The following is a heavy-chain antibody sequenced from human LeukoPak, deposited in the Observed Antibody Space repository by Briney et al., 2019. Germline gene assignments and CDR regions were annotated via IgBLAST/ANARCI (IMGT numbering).Heavy chain of an antibody. CDR3: ARRSGYVIQKRPYIDY. Sequence: SETLSLTCTVSAGSVTNGDYYWSWLRQPPGKALEWIGFVYYTGSTYYTPSLEGRATISVDTSKNQFSLKLSSVTAAGTAVYYCARRSGYVIQKRPYIDYWGQGTLVTVSS. CDR1: AGSVTNGDYY. D-gene: IGHD5-12*01. CDR2: VYYTGST. J-gene: IGHJ4*02. V-gene: IGHV4-61*08.